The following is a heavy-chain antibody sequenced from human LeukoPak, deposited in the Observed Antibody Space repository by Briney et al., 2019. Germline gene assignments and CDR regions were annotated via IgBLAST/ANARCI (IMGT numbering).Heavy chain of an antibody. CDR2: FDPEDGET. V-gene: IGHV1-24*01. Sequence: ASVKVSCKVSGYTLTELSMHWVRQAPGKGLEWMGGFDPEDGETIYAQKFQGRVTMTTDTSTSTAYMELRSLRSDDTAVYYCARGLQENLAWLTAFSAFDIWGPGTMVTVSS. CDR1: GYTLTELS. CDR3: ARGLQENLAWLTAFSAFDI. D-gene: IGHD5-24*01. J-gene: IGHJ3*02.